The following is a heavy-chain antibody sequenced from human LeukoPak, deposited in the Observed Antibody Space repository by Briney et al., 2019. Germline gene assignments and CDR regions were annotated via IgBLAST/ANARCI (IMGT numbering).Heavy chain of an antibody. CDR2: INHSGST. CDR1: GGSFSGYY. J-gene: IGHJ4*02. CDR3: ARGRDPY. Sequence: SETLSLTCAVYGGSFSGYYWTWIRQPPGRGLEWIGEINHSGSTNYNPSLKSRVTISVDTSKSQFSLKLNSVTAADTAMYYCARGRDPYWGQGTLVTVPS. V-gene: IGHV4-34*01. D-gene: IGHD5-24*01.